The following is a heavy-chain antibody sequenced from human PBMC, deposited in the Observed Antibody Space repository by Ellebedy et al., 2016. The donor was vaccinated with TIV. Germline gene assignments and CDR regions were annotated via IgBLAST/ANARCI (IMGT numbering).Heavy chain of an antibody. CDR1: GFTFSDSW. J-gene: IGHJ6*02. CDR2: IKQDGSAK. D-gene: IGHD2-15*01. CDR3: ARDGGVAGETDV. V-gene: IGHV3-7*01. Sequence: PGGSLRLSCAASGFTFSDSWMHWVRQAPGKGLEWVANIKQDGSAKYYVDPVEGRFAISRDNAKNSLYLQMNSLRDEDTAIYYCARDGGVAGETDVWGQGTTVTVSS.